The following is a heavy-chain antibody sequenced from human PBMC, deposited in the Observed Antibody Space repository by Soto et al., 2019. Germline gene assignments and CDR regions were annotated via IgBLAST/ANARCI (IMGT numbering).Heavy chain of an antibody. CDR2: IIPNFGTA. V-gene: IGHV1-69*01. D-gene: IGHD3-10*01. CDR1: GGTFSSYA. Sequence: QVQLVQSGDEVKKPGSSVKVSCKASGGTFSSYAISWVRQAPGQGLEWMGGIIPNFGTANYARKFQGRVTITATESTNRSNRSLCSTEFADTAVNYGARVMARAPTVYYYYGMDVWGQGTTVTVSS. CDR3: ARVMARAPTVYYYYGMDV. J-gene: IGHJ6*02.